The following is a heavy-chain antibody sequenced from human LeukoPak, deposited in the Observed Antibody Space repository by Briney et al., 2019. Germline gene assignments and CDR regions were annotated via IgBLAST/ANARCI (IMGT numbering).Heavy chain of an antibody. CDR3: ARAPGGEFFFDY. J-gene: IGHJ4*02. Sequence: SETLSLTCTVSGGSISSYYWSWIRQPPGKGLEWIGYIYYGGSTNYNPSLKSRVTISVDTSKNQFSLKLSSVTAADTAVYYCARAPGGEFFFDYWGQGTLVTVSS. CDR2: IYYGGST. CDR1: GGSISSYY. V-gene: IGHV4-59*01. D-gene: IGHD3-10*01.